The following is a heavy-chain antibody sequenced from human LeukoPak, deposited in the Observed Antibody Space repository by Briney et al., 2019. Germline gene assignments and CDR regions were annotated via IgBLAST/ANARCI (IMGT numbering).Heavy chain of an antibody. CDR3: ARQGAAASFDH. CDR1: GYTFTTSY. V-gene: IGHV1-2*02. Sequence: ASVKVPCKASGYTFTTSYLHWVRQAPGQGFEWMGWINSYSGGTNSAQKFQGRVTMTRDTSISTVYMELSGLRSDDTAVYFCARQGAAASFDHWGQGTLVTVSS. J-gene: IGHJ4*02. CDR2: INSYSGGT. D-gene: IGHD6-13*01.